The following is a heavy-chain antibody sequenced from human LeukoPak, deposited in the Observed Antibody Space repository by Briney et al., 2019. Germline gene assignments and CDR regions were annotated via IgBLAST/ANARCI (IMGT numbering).Heavy chain of an antibody. J-gene: IGHJ4*02. Sequence: GGSLRLSCAASGFTFSSYAMSWVRQAPGKGLEWVSGISGSGGSTSYADSVKGRFTISRDNSKNTVYSQMNSLRGEDAAVYYCAKEPLYCGGDCYEPFDCWGQGTLVTVSS. V-gene: IGHV3-23*01. D-gene: IGHD2-21*02. CDR3: AKEPLYCGGDCYEPFDC. CDR2: ISGSGGST. CDR1: GFTFSSYA.